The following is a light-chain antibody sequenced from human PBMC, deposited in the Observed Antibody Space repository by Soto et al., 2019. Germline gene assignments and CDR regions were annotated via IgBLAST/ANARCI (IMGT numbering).Light chain of an antibody. CDR3: SSYAGSNNFV. J-gene: IGLJ1*01. CDR1: SSDIGAYIY. Sequence: QSVLTQPPSASGTPGQRVTISCTGTSSDIGAYIYVSWYQQHPGKAPKLMISEVSRRPSGVPERFSGSKSGNTASLTVSGLQADDEAHYYCSSYAGSNNFVFGTGTKLTVL. V-gene: IGLV2-8*01. CDR2: EVS.